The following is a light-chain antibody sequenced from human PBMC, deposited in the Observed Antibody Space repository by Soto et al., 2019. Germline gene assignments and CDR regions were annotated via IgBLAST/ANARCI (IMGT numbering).Light chain of an antibody. CDR1: QSVSSSY. CDR2: GAS. J-gene: IGKJ1*01. V-gene: IGKV3-20*01. Sequence: QTTGTPSLSAGEKISVSCRASQSVSSSYLAWYQQKPGQAPRLLIYGASSRATGIPDRFSGSGSGTDFTLTISRLEPEEIAVYYCQQYGRSPRTFGQGTRVEIK. CDR3: QQYGRSPRT.